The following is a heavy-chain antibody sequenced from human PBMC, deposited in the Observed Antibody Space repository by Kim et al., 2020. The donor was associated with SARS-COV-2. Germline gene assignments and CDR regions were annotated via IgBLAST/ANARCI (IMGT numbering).Heavy chain of an antibody. CDR1: GFTFSSYW. J-gene: IGHJ6*02. CDR3: AREVAFTIFRKYVMDV. CDR2: INSDGSST. D-gene: IGHD3-9*01. Sequence: GGSLRLSCAASGFTFSSYWMHWVRRAPGKGLVWVSRINSDGSSTNYADSVKGRFTISRDNAKNTLYLQMNSLRAEDTAVYYCAREVAFTIFRKYVMDVWGQGTTVTVSS. V-gene: IGHV3-74*01.